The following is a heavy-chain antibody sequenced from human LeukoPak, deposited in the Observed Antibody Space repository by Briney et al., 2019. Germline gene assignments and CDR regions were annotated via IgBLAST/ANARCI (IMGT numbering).Heavy chain of an antibody. V-gene: IGHV1-69*04. CDR2: IIPILGIA. J-gene: IGHJ5*02. CDR1: GGTFSSYA. CDR3: ARGGDYGSGVNWFDP. Sequence: GASVKVSCKASGGTFSSYAISWVRQATGQGLERMGRIIPILGIANYAQKFQGRVTITADKSTSTAYMELSSLRSEDTAVYYCARGGDYGSGVNWFDPWGQGTLVTVSS. D-gene: IGHD3-10*01.